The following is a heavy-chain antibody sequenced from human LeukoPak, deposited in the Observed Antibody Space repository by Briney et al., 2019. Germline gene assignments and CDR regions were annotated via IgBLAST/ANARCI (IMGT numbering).Heavy chain of an antibody. D-gene: IGHD3-22*01. CDR3: FGERHYDPAPAFDI. CDR1: GYTLTELS. V-gene: IGHV1-24*01. Sequence: SVKVSCKVSGYTLTELSMHWVRQAPGKGLEWMGGFDPEDGETIYAQKFQGRVTMTEDTSTDTAYMELSSLRSEDTAVYYCFGERHYDPAPAFDIWGQGTMVTVSS. CDR2: FDPEDGET. J-gene: IGHJ3*02.